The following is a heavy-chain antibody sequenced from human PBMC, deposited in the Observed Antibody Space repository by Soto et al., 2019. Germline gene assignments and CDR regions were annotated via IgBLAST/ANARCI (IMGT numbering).Heavy chain of an antibody. D-gene: IGHD6-13*01. CDR3: AKAAAGTHYYYYGMDV. J-gene: IGHJ6*02. CDR1: GYTFTSCY. CDR2: INPSGGST. V-gene: IGHV1-46*01. Sequence: ASVKVSCKASGYTFTSCYMHWVRQAPGQGLEWMGIINPSGGSTSYAQKFQGRVTMTRDTSTSTVYMELSSLRSEDTAVYYCAKAAAGTHYYYYGMDVWGQGTTVTVS.